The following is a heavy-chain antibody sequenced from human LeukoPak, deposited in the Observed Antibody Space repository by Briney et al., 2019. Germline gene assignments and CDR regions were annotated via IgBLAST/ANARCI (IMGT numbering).Heavy chain of an antibody. Sequence: GGSLRLSCAASGLIFKSYWMSWVRQAPGKGLEWVAHIKPDGSEKYYVDSVKGRFTISRDNAKNSLYLQMNSLRAEDTAVYYCARAALQDYYGSGSYAFDIWGQGTMVTVSS. CDR1: GLIFKSYW. CDR3: ARAALQDYYGSGSYAFDI. J-gene: IGHJ3*02. D-gene: IGHD3-10*01. V-gene: IGHV3-7*01. CDR2: IKPDGSEK.